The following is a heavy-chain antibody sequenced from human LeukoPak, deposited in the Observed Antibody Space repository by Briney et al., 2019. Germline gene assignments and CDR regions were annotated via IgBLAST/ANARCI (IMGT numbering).Heavy chain of an antibody. Sequence: GGSLRLSCAASGFTFSSYSMNWVRQAPGKGLEWVSSISSSSRYIYYADSVKGRFTISRDNAKNSLYLQMNSLRAEDTAVYYCARDKGSSWSGGFDYWGQGTLVTVSS. V-gene: IGHV3-21*01. D-gene: IGHD6-13*01. CDR1: GFTFSSYS. J-gene: IGHJ4*02. CDR2: ISSSSRYI. CDR3: ARDKGSSWSGGFDY.